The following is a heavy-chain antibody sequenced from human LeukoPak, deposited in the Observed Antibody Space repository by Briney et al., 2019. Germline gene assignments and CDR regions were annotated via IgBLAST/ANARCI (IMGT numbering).Heavy chain of an antibody. D-gene: IGHD3-3*01. Sequence: GGSLRLSCAASGFTFSAHYMDWVRQAPGKGLEWVGRLREKVISYTTVYAASVKGRSTISRDDSTNSAFLQMNSLKTEDTAVYYCAKAFCSEKQCTLDYWGQGTLVTVSS. J-gene: IGHJ4*02. V-gene: IGHV3-72*01. CDR3: AKAFCSEKQCTLDY. CDR2: LREKVISYTT. CDR1: GFTFSAHY.